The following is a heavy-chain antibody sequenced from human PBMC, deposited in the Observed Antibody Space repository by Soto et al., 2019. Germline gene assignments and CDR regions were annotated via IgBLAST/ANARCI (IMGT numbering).Heavy chain of an antibody. CDR2: IYHGGYT. CDR1: GGSISSGGYS. D-gene: IGHD4-17*01. CDR3: ARAHYGDYGYGMDV. Sequence: QLQLQESGSGLVKPSQTLSLTCAVSGGSISSGGYSWSWIRQPPGKGLEWIGYIYHGGYTYYNPSRKGRVTISVDRSKNQFSRKLSSVTAADTAVYYCARAHYGDYGYGMDVWGQGTTVTVSS. J-gene: IGHJ6*02. V-gene: IGHV4-30-2*01.